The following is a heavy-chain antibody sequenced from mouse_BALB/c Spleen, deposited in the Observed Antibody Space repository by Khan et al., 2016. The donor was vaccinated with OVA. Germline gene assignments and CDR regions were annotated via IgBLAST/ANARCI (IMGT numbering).Heavy chain of an antibody. V-gene: IGHV1S136*01. D-gene: IGHD4-1*01. CDR3: ARGNWQSYYFDY. Sequence: VRLQQSGPELVKPGASVKMSCKASGYIFTNYVLHWVKQKPGQGLEWIGYINPYNGGTKYNEKFKGKATLASDKSSITAHMELSSLTSEDSAVYFCARGNWQSYYFDYGGQGTTLTLSS. CDR2: INPYNGGT. CDR1: GYIFTNYV. J-gene: IGHJ2*01.